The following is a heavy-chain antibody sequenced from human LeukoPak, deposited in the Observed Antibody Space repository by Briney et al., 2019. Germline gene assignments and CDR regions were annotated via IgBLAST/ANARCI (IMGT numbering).Heavy chain of an antibody. CDR3: ATTPPYSSGWYYFDY. D-gene: IGHD6-19*01. Sequence: GGSLRLSCAASGFTFRIYSMNWVRQAPGKGLEWVSSISSSTYIYYADSVKGRFTISRDNAKNSLYLQMNSLRAEDTAVYYCATTPPYSSGWYYFDYWGQGTLVTVSS. CDR2: ISSSTYI. V-gene: IGHV3-21*01. J-gene: IGHJ4*02. CDR1: GFTFRIYS.